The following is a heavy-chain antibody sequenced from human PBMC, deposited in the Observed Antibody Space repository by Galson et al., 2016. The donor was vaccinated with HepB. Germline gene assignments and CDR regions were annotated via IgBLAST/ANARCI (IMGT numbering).Heavy chain of an antibody. CDR1: GDSVSSDSTS. CDR2: TYYRSKWYN. Sequence: CAISGDSVSSDSTSWNWIRQSPSRGLEWLGRTYYRSKWYNDYAASVESRITINPDTSKNQFSLRLDSVTPEDPAVYYCARGSTLHSWGQGTLVTVSS. D-gene: IGHD1-26*01. CDR3: ARGSTLHS. J-gene: IGHJ4*02. V-gene: IGHV6-1*01.